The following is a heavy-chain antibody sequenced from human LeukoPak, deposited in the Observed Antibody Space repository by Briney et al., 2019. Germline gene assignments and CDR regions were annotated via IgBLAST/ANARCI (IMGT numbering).Heavy chain of an antibody. Sequence: KTSETLSLTCTVSGGSISSSSYYWGWIRQPPGKGLEWIGSIYYSGSTYYNPSLKSRVTISVDTSKNQFSLKLSSVTAADTAVYYCARHYGSGSYYSNWFDPWGQGTLVTVSS. CDR1: GGSISSSSYY. V-gene: IGHV4-39*01. CDR3: ARHYGSGSYYSNWFDP. CDR2: IYYSGST. D-gene: IGHD3-10*01. J-gene: IGHJ5*02.